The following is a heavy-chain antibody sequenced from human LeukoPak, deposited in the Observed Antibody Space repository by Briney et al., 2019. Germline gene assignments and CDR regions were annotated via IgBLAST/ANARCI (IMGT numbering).Heavy chain of an antibody. V-gene: IGHV4-59*01. CDR3: ARAKYGSGSSLYGMDV. CDR1: GFTSSSYW. Sequence: GSLRLSCAASGFTSSSYWMSWIRQPPGKGLEWIGYIYYSGSTNYNPSLKSRVTISVDTSKNQFSLKLSSVTAADTAVYYCARAKYGSGSSLYGMDVWGQGTTVTVSS. CDR2: IYYSGST. D-gene: IGHD3-10*01. J-gene: IGHJ6*02.